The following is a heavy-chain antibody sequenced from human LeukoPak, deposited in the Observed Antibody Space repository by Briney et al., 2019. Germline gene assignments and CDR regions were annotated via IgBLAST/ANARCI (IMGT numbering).Heavy chain of an antibody. D-gene: IGHD3-22*01. V-gene: IGHV4-34*01. CDR3: ARDGLLPPWAFDI. CDR2: INHSGST. J-gene: IGHJ3*02. CDR1: GGSFSGYY. Sequence: SETLSLTCAVYGGSFSGYYWSWIRQPPGQGLEWIGEINHSGSTNYNPSLKSRVTISVDTSKNQFSLKLSSVTAADTAVYYCARDGLLPPWAFDIWGQGTMVTVSS.